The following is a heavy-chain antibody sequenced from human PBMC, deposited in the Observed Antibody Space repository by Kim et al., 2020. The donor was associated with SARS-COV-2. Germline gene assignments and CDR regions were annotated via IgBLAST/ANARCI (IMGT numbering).Heavy chain of an antibody. V-gene: IGHV4-31*03. D-gene: IGHD3-22*01. Sequence: SETLSLTCTVSGGSISSGGYYWSWIGQHPGKGLEWIGYIYYSGSTYYNPSLKRRVTISVDTSKNQFSLKLSSVTAADTAVYYCARASLTMIVVVGAFDIWGQGTMVTVSS. CDR2: IYYSGST. J-gene: IGHJ3*02. CDR1: GGSISSGGYY. CDR3: ARASLTMIVVVGAFDI.